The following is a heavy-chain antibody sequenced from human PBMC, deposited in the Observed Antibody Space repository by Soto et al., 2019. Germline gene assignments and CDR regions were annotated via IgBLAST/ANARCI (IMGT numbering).Heavy chain of an antibody. CDR2: ISSSGSDT. CDR1: GFTFSDYY. D-gene: IGHD5-12*01. J-gene: IGHJ4*02. CDR3: ARSLRGYSGYSGY. Sequence: QVQLVESGGGLVKPGGCLRLSCAASGFTFSDYYMSWIRQAPGKGLEWVSFISSSGSDTNYADSVKGRFTVSRDNAKNSLYLQMNSLRAEDTAVYYCARSLRGYSGYSGYWGQGTLVTVSS. V-gene: IGHV3-11*05.